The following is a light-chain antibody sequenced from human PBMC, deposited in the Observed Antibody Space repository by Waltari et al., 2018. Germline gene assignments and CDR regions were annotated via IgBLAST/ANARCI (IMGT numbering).Light chain of an antibody. V-gene: IGLV2-11*01. J-gene: IGLJ1*01. CDR2: DVN. Sequence: QSALAQPRSVSGSPGQSVTISCTGTSSNVGSYNYVSWYQQHPDKAPKLMIHDVNKRPSGVPDRCSGSNSGNTASLTISGLQAEDEADYYCCAYAGTYTWVFGTGTKVTGL. CDR1: SSNVGSYNY. CDR3: CAYAGTYTWV.